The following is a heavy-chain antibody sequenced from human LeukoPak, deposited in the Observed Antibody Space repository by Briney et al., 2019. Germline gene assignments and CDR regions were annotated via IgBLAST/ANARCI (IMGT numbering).Heavy chain of an antibody. CDR3: AKDGYGGAKFFYYLDG. V-gene: IGHV3-9*01. D-gene: IGHD3-16*01. CDR2: ISWNSGNI. J-gene: IGHJ6*03. CDR1: GFTFDDYA. Sequence: PGRSLRLSCAASGFTFDDYAMHWVRQTPGKGLEWVSCISWNSGNIDYADFVEGRFTISRDNAKNSLSLQMNSLSDEDTAVYYCAKDGYGGAKFFYYLDGWGKGATVTVSS.